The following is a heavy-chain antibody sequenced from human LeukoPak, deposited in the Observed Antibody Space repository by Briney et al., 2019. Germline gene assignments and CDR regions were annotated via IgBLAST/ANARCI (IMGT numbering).Heavy chain of an antibody. CDR2: IYHSGST. CDR1: GGSISSGGYY. J-gene: IGHJ4*02. V-gene: IGHV4-30-2*01. CDR3: ARGAYCGGDCYNYFDY. D-gene: IGHD2-21*01. Sequence: SQTLSLTCTVSGGSISSGGYYWSWIRQPPGKGLEWIGYIYHSGSTYYNPSLKSRVTISVDRSKNQFSLKLSSVTAADTAVYYCARGAYCGGDCYNYFDYWGQGTLVTVSS.